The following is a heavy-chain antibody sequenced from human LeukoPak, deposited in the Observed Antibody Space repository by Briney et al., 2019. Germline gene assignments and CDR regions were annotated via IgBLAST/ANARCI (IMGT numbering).Heavy chain of an antibody. V-gene: IGHV3-74*01. CDR2: INTDGSST. J-gene: IGHJ4*02. CDR3: TKRGPTGTNDY. D-gene: IGHD1-7*01. CDR1: GFTFDDYG. Sequence: PGGSLRLSCAASGFTFDDYGMSWVRQAPGKGLVWVSRINTDGSSTTYADSVKGRFTVSRDNAKNTLYLQMNSLRADDTAIYYCTKRGPTGTNDYWGQGTLVTVSS.